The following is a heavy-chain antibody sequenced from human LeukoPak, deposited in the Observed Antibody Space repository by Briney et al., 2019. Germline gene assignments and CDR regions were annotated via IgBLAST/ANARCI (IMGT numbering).Heavy chain of an antibody. J-gene: IGHJ4*02. V-gene: IGHV4-39*01. D-gene: IGHD1-26*01. Sequence: SETLSLTCTVSGGSISSSSYYWGWIRQPPGKGLEWIGSIYYSGSTYYNPSLKSRVTVSVDTSKNQFSLKLSSVTAADTAVYYCARIPIVRATRVLDYWGQGTLVTVS. CDR2: IYYSGST. CDR3: ARIPIVRATRVLDY. CDR1: GGSISSSSYY.